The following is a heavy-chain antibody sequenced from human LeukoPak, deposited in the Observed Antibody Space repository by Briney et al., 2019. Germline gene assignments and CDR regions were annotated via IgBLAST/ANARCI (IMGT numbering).Heavy chain of an antibody. CDR2: INPNSGGT. V-gene: IGHV1-2*02. CDR3: ARDPRGRYDSSGYGVY. Sequence: ASVKVSCKASGYTFTSYYMHWVRQAPGQGLEWMGWINPNSGGTNYAQKFQGRVTMTRDTSISTAYMELSRLRSDDTAVYYCARDPRGRYDSSGYGVYWGQGTLVTVSS. CDR1: GYTFTSYY. D-gene: IGHD3-22*01. J-gene: IGHJ4*02.